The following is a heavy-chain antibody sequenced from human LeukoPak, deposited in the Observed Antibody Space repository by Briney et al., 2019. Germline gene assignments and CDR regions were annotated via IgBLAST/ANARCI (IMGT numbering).Heavy chain of an antibody. CDR3: TRGCSGGSCSRDAMDV. Sequence: GQSLKFSCHASGFSFSSDWIAWVRQMPGKGLGWMGIIFPIDFVTTYSPSFQGQVTISADKSISTAYLQWSSLKASDTAMYYCTRGCSGGSCSRDAMDVWGQGTMVTVSS. V-gene: IGHV5-51*03. D-gene: IGHD2-15*01. CDR2: IFPIDFVT. J-gene: IGHJ6*02. CDR1: GFSFSSDW.